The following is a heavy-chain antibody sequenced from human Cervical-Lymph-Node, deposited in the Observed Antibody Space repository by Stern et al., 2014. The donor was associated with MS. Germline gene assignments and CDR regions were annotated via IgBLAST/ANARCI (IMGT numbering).Heavy chain of an antibody. J-gene: IGHJ4*02. CDR3: TKAYDYDSSGYPTFDY. D-gene: IGHD3-22*01. CDR1: GYTFTGDY. Sequence: QVQLVESGAEVKKPGASVKVSCKASGYTFTGDYIHWVRQAPGQGLEWMGWINPNIGTTNSAQKFQGRVTMTRDTSISTAYMDLSRLRSDDTAVYYCTKAYDYDSSGYPTFDYWGQGTPVTVSS. CDR2: INPNIGTT. V-gene: IGHV1-2*02.